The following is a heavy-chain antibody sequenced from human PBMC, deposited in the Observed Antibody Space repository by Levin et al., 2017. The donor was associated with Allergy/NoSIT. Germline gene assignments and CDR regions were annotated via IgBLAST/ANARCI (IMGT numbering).Heavy chain of an antibody. CDR1: GFTFSTDC. V-gene: IGHV3-74*01. CDR2: INSDGSTT. D-gene: IGHD2-2*01. Sequence: GESLKISCAASGFTFSTDCMHWVRQAPGKGLVWVSHINSDGSTTRYADSVKGRFTISRDNAKNTLYLQMNSLRAEDTAVYYCARARYYSSTSCYRDFDYWGQGALVTVSS. CDR3: ARARYYSSTSCYRDFDY. J-gene: IGHJ4*02.